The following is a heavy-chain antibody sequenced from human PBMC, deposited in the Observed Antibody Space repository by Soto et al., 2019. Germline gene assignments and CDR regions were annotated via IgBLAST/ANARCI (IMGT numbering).Heavy chain of an antibody. J-gene: IGHJ4*02. CDR2: ISPMFGAA. D-gene: IGHD3-10*01. V-gene: IGHV1-69*19. CDR1: GGTFNTYA. Sequence: QVQLVQSGAEMKKPGSSVKVSCQSSGGTFNTYAMNWVRQAPGQGPEWMGDISPMFGAANYAPKVQGRVTMTADESKGTSYMQLSRLTSEGTALYFCAREVQVHTPAFVYWGQGTLGTVSS. CDR3: AREVQVHTPAFVY.